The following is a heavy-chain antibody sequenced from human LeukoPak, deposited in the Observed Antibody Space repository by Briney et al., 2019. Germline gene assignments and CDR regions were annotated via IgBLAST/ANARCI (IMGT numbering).Heavy chain of an antibody. V-gene: IGHV3-21*01. CDR1: GFTFSAYN. J-gene: IGHJ6*03. Sequence: GGSLRLSCAASGFTFSAYNMNWVRRTPGKGLEWVSSITTSSSYMFYADSVRGRFTISRDNAENSLYLQMNSMRDEDTAVYYCARDPYSGGYGAYYYYYMDVWGKGTTVTVSS. D-gene: IGHD6-19*01. CDR3: ARDPYSGGYGAYYYYYMDV. CDR2: ITTSSSYM.